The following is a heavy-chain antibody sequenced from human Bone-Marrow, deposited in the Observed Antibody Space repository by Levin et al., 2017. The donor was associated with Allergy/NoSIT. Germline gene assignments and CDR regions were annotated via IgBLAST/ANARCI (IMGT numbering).Heavy chain of an antibody. J-gene: IGHJ3*02. CDR3: ARLPTRIIAAAGTGWGAFDI. V-gene: IGHV5-51*01. CDR2: IYPGDSDT. CDR1: GYSFTSYW. D-gene: IGHD6-13*01. Sequence: GASVKVSCKGSGYSFTSYWIGWVRQMPGKGLEWMGIIYPGDSDTRYSPSFQGQVTISADKSISTAYLQWSSLKASDTAMYYCARLPTRIIAAAGTGWGAFDIWGQGTMVTVSS.